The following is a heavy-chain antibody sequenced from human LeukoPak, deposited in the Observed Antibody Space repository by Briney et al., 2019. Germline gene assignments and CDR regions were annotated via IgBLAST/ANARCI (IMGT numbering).Heavy chain of an antibody. D-gene: IGHD2-15*01. J-gene: IGHJ6*03. CDR3: ARVSGEYCSGGSCYSRYYYYYMDV. V-gene: IGHV1-69*05. CDR2: IISTYGAS. CDR1: GDTVRKYA. Sequence: SVKVSCKASGDTVRKYAIGWVRQAPGQGLEWIGGIISTYGASNYAQKFQGRVTLTTDESANTAYMELRSLRSEDTAVYYCARVSGEYCSGGSCYSRYYYYYMDVWGKGTTVTVSS.